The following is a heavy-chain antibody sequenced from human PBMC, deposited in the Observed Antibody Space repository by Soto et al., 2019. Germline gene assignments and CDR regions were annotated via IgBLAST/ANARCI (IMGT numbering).Heavy chain of an antibody. V-gene: IGHV4-59*01. J-gene: IGHJ4*02. CDR1: GGSISGYY. CDR3: AKYSRTDAAGYTLDF. D-gene: IGHD2-15*01. CDR2: VYYTGST. Sequence: SETLSLTCTISGGSISGYYWSWIRQPPGKGLEWIGYVYYTGSTKYNPSLESRVAMSADTSKNQFSLKVTSVTAADTAVYYCAKYSRTDAAGYTLDFWGQATMVTVYS.